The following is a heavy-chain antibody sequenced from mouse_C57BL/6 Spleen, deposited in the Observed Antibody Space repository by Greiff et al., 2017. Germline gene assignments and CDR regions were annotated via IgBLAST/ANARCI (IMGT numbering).Heavy chain of an antibody. CDR3: ARWYYSNFNENY. V-gene: IGHV1-55*01. CDR2: IYPGSGST. D-gene: IGHD2-5*01. J-gene: IGHJ2*01. Sequence: QVQLQQPGAELVKPGASVKMSCKASGYTFTSYWITWVKQRPGQGLEWIGDIYPGSGSTNYNEKFKSKATLTVDTSSSTAYMQLSSLTSEDSAVYYCARWYYSNFNENYWGQGTTLTVAS. CDR1: GYTFTSYW.